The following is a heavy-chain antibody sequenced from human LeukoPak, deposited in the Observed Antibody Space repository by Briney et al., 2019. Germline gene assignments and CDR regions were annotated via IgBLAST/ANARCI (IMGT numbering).Heavy chain of an antibody. V-gene: IGHV3-64*01. CDR3: ARQRGSYSLDY. Sequence: GGSLRLSCAASGFTFSNYAMHWVRQAPGKGLEYVSAISNNGDNTYYANSVTGRFTISRDNSKNTLYLQMGRLRAEDMAVYYCARQRGSYSLDYWGQGTLVTVSS. D-gene: IGHD1-26*01. J-gene: IGHJ4*02. CDR1: GFTFSNYA. CDR2: ISNNGDNT.